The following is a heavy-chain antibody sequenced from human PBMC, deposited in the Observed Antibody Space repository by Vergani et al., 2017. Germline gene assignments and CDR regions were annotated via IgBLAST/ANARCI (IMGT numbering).Heavy chain of an antibody. J-gene: IGHJ3*02. D-gene: IGHD2-2*01. CDR1: GFTFSNAW. CDR2: IKSKTDGGTT. V-gene: IGHV3-15*01. CDR3: ARLGYCSSTTCRQAFDI. Sequence: EVQLVESGGGLVKPGGSLRLSCAASGFTFSNAWMSWVRQAPGKGLEWVGRIKSKTDGGTTDYAAPVKGRFTISRDDSKNSLYLQMNSLKIEDTAVYYCARLGYCSSTTCRQAFDIWGQGTMVTVS.